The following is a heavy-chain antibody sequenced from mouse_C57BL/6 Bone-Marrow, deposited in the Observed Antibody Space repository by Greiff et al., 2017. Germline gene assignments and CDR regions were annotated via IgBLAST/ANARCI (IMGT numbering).Heavy chain of an antibody. CDR1: GFNIKDDY. D-gene: IGHD2-12*01. V-gene: IGHV14-4*01. CDR2: IDPENGDT. J-gene: IGHJ1*01. CDR3: TTLRRGYWSFYV. Sequence: VQLQQSGAELVRPGASVKLSCTASGFNIKDDYMHWVKQRPEQGLEWIGWIDPENGDTAYASKFQGKATITADTSSNTAYLQLSSLPSEDTAVYYFTTLRRGYWSFYVWCSGTTVTVSS.